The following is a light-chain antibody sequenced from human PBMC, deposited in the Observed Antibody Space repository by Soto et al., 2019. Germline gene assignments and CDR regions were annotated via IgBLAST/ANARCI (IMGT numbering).Light chain of an antibody. CDR3: HQHGSSSWT. CDR1: ESLSSSY. CDR2: AAX. V-gene: IGKV3-20*01. Sequence: XXXGDRATLSCRASESLSSSYLAWYQVKPGQAPSLLXYAAXYRATDIPHRFSGSGSGTDFTLTISRLEPEDFAVYFCHQHGSSSWTFGQGTRVEI. J-gene: IGKJ1*01.